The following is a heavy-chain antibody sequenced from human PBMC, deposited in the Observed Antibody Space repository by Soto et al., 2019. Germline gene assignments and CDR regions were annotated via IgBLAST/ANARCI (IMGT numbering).Heavy chain of an antibody. J-gene: IGHJ6*02. D-gene: IGHD4-4*01. V-gene: IGHV3-23*01. CDR2: ISGSGIST. CDR3: AKPPVITASYYYYDMDV. Sequence: GGSLRLSCAASGFTFSTYPMNWVRQAPGKGLEWVSGISGSGISTYYADSVKGRFTISRDNSKNTVSLQMDSLRAEDTAVYYCAKPPVITASYYYYDMDVWGRATTVTVSS. CDR1: GFTFSTYP.